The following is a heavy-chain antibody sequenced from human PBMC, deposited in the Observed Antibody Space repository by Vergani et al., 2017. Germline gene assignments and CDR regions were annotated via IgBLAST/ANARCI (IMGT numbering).Heavy chain of an antibody. D-gene: IGHD3-10*01. CDR3: ARGYFGSGIYYMDV. CDR1: GGSISSGSYY. Sequence: VQLQESGPGLVKPSQTLSLTCTVSGGSISSGSYYWSWIRQPAGKGLDWIGRIYTSGSTNYNPSLKSRVTISVDTSKNQFSLKLSSMTAADTAVYYCARGYFGSGIYYMDVWGKGTTVTVSS. J-gene: IGHJ6*03. V-gene: IGHV4-61*02. CDR2: IYTSGST.